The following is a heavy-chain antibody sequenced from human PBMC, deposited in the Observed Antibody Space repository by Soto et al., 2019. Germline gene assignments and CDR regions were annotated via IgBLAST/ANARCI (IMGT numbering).Heavy chain of an antibody. CDR3: ALTSRGFLSTWRFDP. CDR2: IYPGDSDT. CDR1: GYRFTSFW. Sequence: RGESLKISCKGSGYRFTSFWIGWLRQRPGKGLEWMGVIYPGDSDTRYSPSFQGQVTISADESINTAFLQWTSLKASDSAMYYCALTSRGFLSTWRFDPWGQGTLVTVSS. V-gene: IGHV5-51*01. J-gene: IGHJ5*02.